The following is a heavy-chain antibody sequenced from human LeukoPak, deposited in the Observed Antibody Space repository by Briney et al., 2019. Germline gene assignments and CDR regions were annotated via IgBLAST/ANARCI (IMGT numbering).Heavy chain of an antibody. Sequence: SETLSLACTVSDGSISSYYWIWIRQPPGKGLEWIGYIYYSGSTNYNPSLKSRVTISVDTSKNQFSLKLNSVSAADTAVYYCARLTVPLRFDPWGQGTLVTVSS. CDR1: DGSISSYY. J-gene: IGHJ5*02. CDR3: ARLTVPLRFDP. CDR2: IYYSGST. V-gene: IGHV4-59*01. D-gene: IGHD2-2*01.